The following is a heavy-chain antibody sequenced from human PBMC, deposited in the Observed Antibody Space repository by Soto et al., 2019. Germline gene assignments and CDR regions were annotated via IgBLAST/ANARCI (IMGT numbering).Heavy chain of an antibody. D-gene: IGHD6-6*01. J-gene: IGHJ4*02. Sequence: GGSLRLSCEASGMNFGGYWMHWVRQAPGKGLVWVSEINTDGTSTNYADSLKGRFTIPRDNARDTLYLQMNSLSVEDTAVYYCATPSAPVDFWGQGTLVTVSS. V-gene: IGHV3-74*01. CDR3: ATPSAPVDF. CDR2: INTDGTST. CDR1: GMNFGGYW.